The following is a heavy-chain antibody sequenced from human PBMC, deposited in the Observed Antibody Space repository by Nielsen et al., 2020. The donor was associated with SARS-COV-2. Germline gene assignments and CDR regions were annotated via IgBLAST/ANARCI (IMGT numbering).Heavy chain of an antibody. D-gene: IGHD5-18*01. Sequence: ASVKVSCKASGYTFTNYGISWVRQAPGQGLEWMGWIRGDNGDIKYAKKFQGRVTMYTDTSTRTAYMEVRTLRSDDTAVYYCARDTQPDVQLWPHDAFDIWGQGTMVTVSS. CDR1: GYTFTNYG. V-gene: IGHV1-18*04. J-gene: IGHJ3*02. CDR2: IRGDNGDI. CDR3: ARDTQPDVQLWPHDAFDI.